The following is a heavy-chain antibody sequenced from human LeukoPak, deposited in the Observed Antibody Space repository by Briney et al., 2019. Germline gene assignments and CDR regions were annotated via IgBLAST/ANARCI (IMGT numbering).Heavy chain of an antibody. V-gene: IGHV4-59*01. Sequence: PSETLSLTCTVSGGSISSYYWSWIRQPPGKGLEWIGYIYYSGSTNYNPSLKSRVTISVDTSKNQSSLKLSSVTAADTAVYYCARGLGRYYYYGMDVRGQGTTVTVSS. D-gene: IGHD5-12*01. CDR2: IYYSGST. J-gene: IGHJ6*02. CDR3: ARGLGRYYYYGMDV. CDR1: GGSISSYY.